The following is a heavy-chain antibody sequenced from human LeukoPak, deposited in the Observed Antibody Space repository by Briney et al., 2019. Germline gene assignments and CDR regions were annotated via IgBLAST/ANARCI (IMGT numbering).Heavy chain of an antibody. CDR1: GGSLSNHY. D-gene: IGHD3-16*01. CDR3: ARGRIGGPKAPFDY. J-gene: IGHJ4*02. V-gene: IGHV4-59*11. Sequence: SETLSLTCTVSGGSLSNHYWSWIRQPPGKGPEWIGHIYDSGSTTYNPSLKSRVTMSVDTSKNQFSLNLSSVTAADTAVYYCARGRIGGPKAPFDYWGQGTLVTVSS. CDR2: IYDSGST.